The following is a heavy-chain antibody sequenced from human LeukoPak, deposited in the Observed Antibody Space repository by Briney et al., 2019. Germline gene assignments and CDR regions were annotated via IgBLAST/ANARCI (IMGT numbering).Heavy chain of an antibody. CDR1: GGSISGYY. CDR2: IYYSGST. J-gene: IGHJ6*02. Sequence: SETLSLTCTVSGGSISGYYWSWIRQPPGKGLEWIGYIYYSGSTNYNPSLKSRVTISVDTSKNQFSLKLSSVTAADTAVYYCARDRGSGWYSGYYYGMDVWGQGTTVTVSS. V-gene: IGHV4-59*01. D-gene: IGHD6-19*01. CDR3: ARDRGSGWYSGYYYGMDV.